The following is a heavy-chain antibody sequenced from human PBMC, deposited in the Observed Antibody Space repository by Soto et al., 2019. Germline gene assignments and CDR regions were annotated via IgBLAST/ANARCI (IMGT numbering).Heavy chain of an antibody. D-gene: IGHD3-22*01. CDR1: GFSLIPYW. Sequence: EVKLVESGGGLVQPGWSLRLSCAASGFSLIPYWMSWVRQAPGKGLEWVANIKQDGSERNYVNSVKGRFTISRDNAKNSVYLEMNSLRPEDTAVYYCARGGVHYYDNSFDYWGQGTLVNVSS. V-gene: IGHV3-7*03. J-gene: IGHJ4*02. CDR3: ARGGVHYYDNSFDY. CDR2: IKQDGSER.